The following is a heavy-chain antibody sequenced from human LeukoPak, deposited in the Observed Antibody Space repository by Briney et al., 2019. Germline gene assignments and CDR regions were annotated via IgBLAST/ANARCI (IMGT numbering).Heavy chain of an antibody. Sequence: GGSRRLSCAASGFTFSSYGMHWVRQAPGKGLEWVAFIRYDGDIKYYADSVKGRFTISRDNSKNTLYLQMNSLRAEDTAVYYCAKAAAADYYYYYYMDVWGKGTTVTVSS. D-gene: IGHD6-13*01. V-gene: IGHV3-30*02. J-gene: IGHJ6*03. CDR3: AKAAAADYYYYYYMDV. CDR1: GFTFSSYG. CDR2: IRYDGDIK.